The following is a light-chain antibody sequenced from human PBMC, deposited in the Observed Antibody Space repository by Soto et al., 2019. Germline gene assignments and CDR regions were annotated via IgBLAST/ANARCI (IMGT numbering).Light chain of an antibody. CDR1: QSLVNTY. Sequence: EVVLTQSPGSLSLSPGDRATLSCRASQSLVNTYVAWYQQKAGQAPRLLIFDASTRATGISDRFSGSGSGTDFPLSISRLAHEDFVVYYCQSHGSSRTFGHGTKVEI. V-gene: IGKV3-20*01. CDR3: QSHGSSRT. CDR2: DAS. J-gene: IGKJ1*01.